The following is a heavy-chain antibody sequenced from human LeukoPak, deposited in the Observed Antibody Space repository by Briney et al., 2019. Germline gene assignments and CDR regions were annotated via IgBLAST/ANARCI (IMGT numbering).Heavy chain of an antibody. J-gene: IGHJ4*02. Sequence: GGSLRLSCTASGFSLSGHWMHWARQLPGKGLVWVSRISPTGSTTSYADSVKGRFTVSRDNAKNTLYLQVNNLRAEDTAVYYCARGPNSNWSGLDFWGQGTLLIVSS. CDR1: GFSLSGHW. CDR2: ISPTGSTT. V-gene: IGHV3-74*01. D-gene: IGHD6-6*01. CDR3: ARGPNSNWSGLDF.